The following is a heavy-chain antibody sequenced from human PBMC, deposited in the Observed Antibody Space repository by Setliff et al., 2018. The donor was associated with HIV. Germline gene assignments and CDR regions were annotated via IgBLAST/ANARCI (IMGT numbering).Heavy chain of an antibody. V-gene: IGHV4-34*01. Sequence: SETLSLTCAVYGGSFSGSYWSWIRQPPGKGLEWIGEINHSGSTNYNPSLKSRVTISVDTYKNQFSLKVTSVTAADTAVYYCASCIFGDYARYFDLWVPETLLVTVSS. D-gene: IGHD4-17*01. CDR2: INHSGST. J-gene: IGHJ2*01. CDR3: ASCIFGDYARYFDL. CDR1: GGSFSGSY.